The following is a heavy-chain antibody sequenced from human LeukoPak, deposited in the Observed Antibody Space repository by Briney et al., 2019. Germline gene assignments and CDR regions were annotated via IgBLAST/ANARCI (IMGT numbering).Heavy chain of an antibody. CDR1: GGTFSSYA. Sequence: GSSVKVSCKASGGTFSSYAISWVRQAPGQGLEWMGRIIPILGIANYAQKFQGRVTITADKSTSTAYMELSSLRSEDTAVYYCARDWASGGHVVGDYWGQGTLVTVSS. CDR3: ARDWASGGHVVGDY. V-gene: IGHV1-69*04. D-gene: IGHD2-15*01. CDR2: IIPILGIA. J-gene: IGHJ4*02.